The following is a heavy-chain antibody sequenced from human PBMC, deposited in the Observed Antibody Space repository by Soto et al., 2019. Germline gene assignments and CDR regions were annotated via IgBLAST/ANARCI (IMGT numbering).Heavy chain of an antibody. CDR3: TRDPSGIAAAGTHFDY. Sequence: PGGSLRLSCTASGFTFGDYAMSWLRQAPGEGMEWVGFIRSKAYGGTTEYAASVKGRFTISRNDSKSIAYLQMNSLKTEDTAVYYCTRDPSGIAAAGTHFDYWGQGTLVTVSS. CDR1: GFTFGDYA. D-gene: IGHD6-13*01. CDR2: IRSKAYGGTT. J-gene: IGHJ4*02. V-gene: IGHV3-49*03.